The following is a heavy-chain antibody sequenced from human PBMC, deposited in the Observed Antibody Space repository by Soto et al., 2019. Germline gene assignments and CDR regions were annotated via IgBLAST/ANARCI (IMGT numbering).Heavy chain of an antibody. J-gene: IGHJ2*01. V-gene: IGHV3-23*01. D-gene: IGHD3-10*01. Sequence: EVPLLESGGGLVQPGGSLRLSCAASVFTFSSYAMSWVRQAQGKRLEWASAISGSGGSTYYADSVKGRFTISRDNSKSTLYLQMNSLRAEDTAVYYCAKDLRNTMVPEWYFDLWGRGTMVTVSS. CDR2: ISGSGGST. CDR3: AKDLRNTMVPEWYFDL. CDR1: VFTFSSYA.